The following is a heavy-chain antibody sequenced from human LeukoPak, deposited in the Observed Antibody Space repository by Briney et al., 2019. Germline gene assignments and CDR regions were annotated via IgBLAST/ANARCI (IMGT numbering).Heavy chain of an antibody. Sequence: GGSLRLSCAASGFPFSSYSMTWVRQAPGKGREWVANIKPDGTTKFYVDSVKGRFTISRDNALNSLYLQMNSLRAEDTAIYYCARSIPYGTTWYGRSDYWGQGTLVTVSS. CDR3: ARSIPYGTTWYGRSDY. V-gene: IGHV3-7*03. J-gene: IGHJ4*02. D-gene: IGHD6-13*01. CDR1: GFPFSSYS. CDR2: IKPDGTTK.